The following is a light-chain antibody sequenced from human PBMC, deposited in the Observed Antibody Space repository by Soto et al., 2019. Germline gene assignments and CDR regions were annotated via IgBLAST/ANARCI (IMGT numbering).Light chain of an antibody. CDR1: QSVTSSS. J-gene: IGKJ5*01. V-gene: IGKV3D-20*02. Sequence: EIVLTQSPGTLSLSPGERATLSCRASQSVTSSSLAWYQQQPGQAPRLLIYGASNKATGIPARFSGSGSGTDFTLTIRSLEPEDFAVYYCKQRSNWPITFGQGTRLEIK. CDR3: KQRSNWPIT. CDR2: GAS.